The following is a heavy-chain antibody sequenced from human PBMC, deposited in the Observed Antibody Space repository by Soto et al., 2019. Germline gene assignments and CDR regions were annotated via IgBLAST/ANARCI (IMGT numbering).Heavy chain of an antibody. V-gene: IGHV1-18*04. Sequence: ASGKVSCKASGYTFTSYGMSWVRQAPGQGLEWMGWISAYNGNTNYAQKLQGRVTMTTDTSTSTAYMELRSLRSDDTAVYYCASADSSIAAREPEYGMDVWGQGTTVPVSS. CDR3: ASADSSIAAREPEYGMDV. CDR2: ISAYNGNT. D-gene: IGHD6-6*01. CDR1: GYTFTSYG. J-gene: IGHJ6*02.